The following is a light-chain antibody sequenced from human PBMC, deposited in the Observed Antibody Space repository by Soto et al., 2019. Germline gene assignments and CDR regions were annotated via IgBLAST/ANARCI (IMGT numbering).Light chain of an antibody. CDR1: NIGSKS. V-gene: IGLV3-21*02. J-gene: IGLJ1*01. CDR3: QVWDSSSDHYV. Sequence: SYDLTQPPSVSVAPGQTARITCGGNNIGSKSVHWYQQKPGQAPVLVVYDDSDRPSAIPERLSGSNSGNTATLTISRVEAGDEADYYCQVWDSSSDHYVLGTGTKVTVL. CDR2: DDS.